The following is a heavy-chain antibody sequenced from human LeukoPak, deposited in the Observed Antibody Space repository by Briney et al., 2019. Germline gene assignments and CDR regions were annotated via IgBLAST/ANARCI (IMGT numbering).Heavy chain of an antibody. CDR1: GFTLNTYG. Sequence: GGSLRLSCAASGFTLNTYGMHWVRQAPGKGLEWVAFIRFDGSNKYYADSVKGRFTISRDNSKNTLYLQMKSLRPEGTAVYYCARGDGYCSSASCSGNWGQGTLVTVSS. J-gene: IGHJ4*02. D-gene: IGHD2-2*03. CDR3: ARGDGYCSSASCSGN. V-gene: IGHV3-30*02. CDR2: IRFDGSNK.